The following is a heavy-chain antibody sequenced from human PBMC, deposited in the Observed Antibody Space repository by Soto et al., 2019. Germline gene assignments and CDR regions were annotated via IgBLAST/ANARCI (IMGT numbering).Heavy chain of an antibody. CDR1: GYSFTTSW. CDR2: IYLGDSDT. J-gene: IGHJ6*02. D-gene: IGHD5-12*01. CDR3: ARSGYSSNGMDV. Sequence: GESLKISCKGSGYSFTTSWIGWVRQMPGKGLEWMGIIYLGDSDTRYNPSFQGQVTISADKSIGTAYLQWSSLKASDTDIYYCARSGYSSNGMDVWGQGTTVTVSS. V-gene: IGHV5-51*01.